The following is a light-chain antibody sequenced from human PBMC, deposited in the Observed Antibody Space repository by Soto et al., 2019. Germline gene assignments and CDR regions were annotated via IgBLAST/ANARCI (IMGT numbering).Light chain of an antibody. CDR3: QQSSSTPLT. V-gene: IGKV1-39*01. CDR1: QSISSN. J-gene: IGKJ4*01. CDR2: AAS. Sequence: DIQMTQSPSALSASEGDRVTITCRASQSISSNLNWYQQKAGKAPKLLIYAASSLQSGVPSRFSGSGSGTDFTLTISSLQPEDFATYYCQQSSSTPLTLGGGTKVEIK.